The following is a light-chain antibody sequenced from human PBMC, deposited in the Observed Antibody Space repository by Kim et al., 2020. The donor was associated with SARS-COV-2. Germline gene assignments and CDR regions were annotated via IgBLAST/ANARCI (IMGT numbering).Light chain of an antibody. V-gene: IGLV1-44*01. CDR2: SNN. CDR3: AAWDDSLNGVV. J-gene: IGLJ2*01. Sequence: ELTQPPSASGTPGQRVTISCSGSSSNIGSNTVNWYQQLPGTAPKLLIYSNNQRPSGVPDRFSGSKSGTSASLAISGLQSEDEADYYCAAWDDSLNGVVLGGGTQLTVL. CDR1: SSNIGSNT.